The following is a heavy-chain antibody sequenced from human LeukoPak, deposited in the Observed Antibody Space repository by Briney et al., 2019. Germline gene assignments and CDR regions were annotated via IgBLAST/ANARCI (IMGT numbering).Heavy chain of an antibody. D-gene: IGHD5-18*01. V-gene: IGHV3-21*01. Sequence: AGGSLRLSCAASGFTFSSYSMNWVRQAPGKGLEWVSSISSSSSYIYYADSVKGRFTISRDSAKNSLYLQMNSLRAEDTAVYYCARDIDAGYSYGSFDYWGQGTLVTVSS. CDR1: GFTFSSYS. CDR2: ISSSSSYI. J-gene: IGHJ4*02. CDR3: ARDIDAGYSYGSFDY.